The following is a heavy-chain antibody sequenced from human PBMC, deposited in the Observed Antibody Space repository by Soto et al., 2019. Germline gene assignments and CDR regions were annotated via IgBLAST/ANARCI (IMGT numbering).Heavy chain of an antibody. CDR1: GFTFNKYW. V-gene: IGHV3-74*01. Sequence: EVQLVESGGGLVQPGGSLRLSCAASGFTFNKYWMHWVRQAPGKGLVWVSRISSDGRDTIFAGSVRGRFSVSRDNAKNMLYLQMNSLTPDDTALYYCVRGWIPDRHLGYLQSWGQGTLVTVSS. D-gene: IGHD5-18*01. J-gene: IGHJ4*02. CDR2: ISSDGRDT. CDR3: VRGWIPDRHLGYLQS.